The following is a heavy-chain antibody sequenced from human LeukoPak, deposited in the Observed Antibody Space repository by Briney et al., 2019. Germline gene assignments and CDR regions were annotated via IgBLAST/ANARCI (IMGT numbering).Heavy chain of an antibody. V-gene: IGHV4-4*02. J-gene: IGHJ4*02. CDR3: ARHEGFSQKD. CDR2: IHESGST. Sequence: PSGTLSLTCAVSGVSMSSNNWWSWVRQPPGKGLEWIGEIHESGSTNYNPSLKSRVTISVDKSKDQFSLKLSSVTAADTAVYYCARHEGFSQKDWGQGTQVTVSS. CDR1: GVSMSSNNW.